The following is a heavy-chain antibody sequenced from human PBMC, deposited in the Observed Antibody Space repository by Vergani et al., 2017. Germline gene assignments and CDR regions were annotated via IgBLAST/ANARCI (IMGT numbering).Heavy chain of an antibody. Sequence: QLQLQESGPGLVKPSETLSLTCTVSGGSISSSSYYWGWIRQPPGKGLEWIGSIYYSGSTYYNPSLKRRVTISVDTSKNQFSLKLSSVTAADTAVYYCSRGRGYDFWSGYVLDYWGQGTLVTVSS. D-gene: IGHD3-3*01. CDR3: SRGRGYDFWSGYVLDY. J-gene: IGHJ4*02. V-gene: IGHV4-39*07. CDR1: GGSISSSSYY. CDR2: IYYSGST.